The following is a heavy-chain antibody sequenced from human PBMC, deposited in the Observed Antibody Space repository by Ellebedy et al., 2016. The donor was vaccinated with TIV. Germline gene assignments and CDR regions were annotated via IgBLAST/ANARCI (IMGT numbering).Heavy chain of an antibody. J-gene: IGHJ4*02. CDR1: GGSISNPNW. D-gene: IGHD2-15*01. Sequence: MPSETLSLTCAVSGGSISNPNWWSWVRPPPGKGLEWIGVIYHSGSTNYSPSLKRRITISVDKSRNQFSLKLTSVTAADTAVYYCARGYCSGGSCGYFDFWGQGTLVTVSS. CDR2: IYHSGST. V-gene: IGHV4-4*02. CDR3: ARGYCSGGSCGYFDF.